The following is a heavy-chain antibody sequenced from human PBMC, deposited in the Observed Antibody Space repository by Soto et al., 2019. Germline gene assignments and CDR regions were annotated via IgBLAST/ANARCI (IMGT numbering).Heavy chain of an antibody. J-gene: IGHJ4*02. CDR1: GDSVSSNSAA. Sequence: SQTLSLTCAVSGDSVSSNSAAWNWIRQSPSRGLEWLGRTYYRSKWYNDYAVSVKSRITINPDTSKNQFSLQLNSVTPEDTAVYYCARDKWDSSGWYDAMTGFDYWGQGTLVTVSS. CDR3: ARDKWDSSGWYDAMTGFDY. D-gene: IGHD6-19*01. V-gene: IGHV6-1*01. CDR2: TYYRSKWYN.